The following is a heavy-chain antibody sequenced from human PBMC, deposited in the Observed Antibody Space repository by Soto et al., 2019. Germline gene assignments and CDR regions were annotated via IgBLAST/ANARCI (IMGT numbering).Heavy chain of an antibody. CDR1: GYSFTSYW. Sequence: PGESLKISCQGSGYSFTSYWISWVRQMPGKGLEWMGRIDPSDSYTNYSPSFQGHVTISADKSISTAYLQWSSLKASDTAMYYCARHSRGGYYYYGMDVWGQGTTVTVSS. CDR2: IDPSDSYT. CDR3: ARHSRGGYYYYGMDV. D-gene: IGHD2-15*01. V-gene: IGHV5-10-1*01. J-gene: IGHJ6*02.